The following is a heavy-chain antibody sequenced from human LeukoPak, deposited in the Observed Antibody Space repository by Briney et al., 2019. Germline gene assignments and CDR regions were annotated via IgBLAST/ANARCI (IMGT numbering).Heavy chain of an antibody. CDR2: INAGNGNT. CDR1: GYDFTSYA. CDR3: ARQGTSGNAFDI. Sequence: ASVKVSCKASGYDFTSYAMHWVRQAPGQRLEWMGWINAGNGNTKYSQKFQDRVTVTRDTSTSTAYMELSSLRSEDTAVYYCARQGTSGNAFDIWGQGTMVTVSS. J-gene: IGHJ3*02. D-gene: IGHD2-2*01. V-gene: IGHV1-3*01.